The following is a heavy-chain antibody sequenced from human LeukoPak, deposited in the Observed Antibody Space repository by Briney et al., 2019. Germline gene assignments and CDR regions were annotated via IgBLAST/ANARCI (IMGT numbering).Heavy chain of an antibody. CDR2: ITNNGGST. CDR1: GFTFSNYA. D-gene: IGHD2-15*01. Sequence: GGSLRLSCAASGFTFSNYAMSWVRQAPGKGLEWVSAITNNGGSTYYADSVKGRFTIFRDNSKNTLYLQMNSLTAHDTAVYYCAKDFGSRYCSGGSCYPAFDMWGQGTMVTVSS. CDR3: AKDFGSRYCSGGSCYPAFDM. V-gene: IGHV3-23*01. J-gene: IGHJ3*02.